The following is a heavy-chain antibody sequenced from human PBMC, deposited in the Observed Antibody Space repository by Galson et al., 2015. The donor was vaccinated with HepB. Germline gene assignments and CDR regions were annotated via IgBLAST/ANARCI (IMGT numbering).Heavy chain of an antibody. CDR2: ISGSGGST. V-gene: IGHV3-23*01. CDR3: AKPPATVIDWYFDL. J-gene: IGHJ2*01. CDR1: AFTFNIYG. Sequence: SLRLSCAASAFTFNIYGMSWVRQAPGKGLEWVSAISGSGGSTYYADSVKGRFTISRDNSKNMLFLQMNSLRTEDTAFYYCAKPPATVIDWYFDLWGRGTLVTVSS. D-gene: IGHD2-21*01.